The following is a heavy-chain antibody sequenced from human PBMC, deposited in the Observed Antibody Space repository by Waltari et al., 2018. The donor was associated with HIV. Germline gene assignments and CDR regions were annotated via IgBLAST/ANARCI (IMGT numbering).Heavy chain of an antibody. Sequence: LLESGGNLVQPGGSLPLSSSDSGFSFIRYAMAWGRQPTGKGLEWVSAISGSGGDSLFADSVKGRFTISRDASTVYLSLKRVTAEDTAVYYCAKVGLSGRWLLRRPFYFDYWGQGILVTVSS. CDR3: AKVGLSGRWLLRRPFYFDY. D-gene: IGHD3-10*01. CDR1: GFSFIRYA. J-gene: IGHJ4*02. V-gene: IGHV3-23*01. CDR2: ISGSGGDS.